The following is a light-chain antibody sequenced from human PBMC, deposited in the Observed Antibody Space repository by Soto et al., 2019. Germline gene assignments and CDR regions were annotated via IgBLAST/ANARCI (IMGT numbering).Light chain of an antibody. Sequence: DIQMTQSPSSLSASVGDRVTITCRASQSISSYLNWYQQKPGKAPKLLIYAASSLQSGVPSRFSGSGSGTDFTLTISSLQPEDSATYYCQQSYSIPHTFGQGTKLEIK. J-gene: IGKJ2*01. CDR3: QQSYSIPHT. CDR1: QSISSY. V-gene: IGKV1-39*01. CDR2: AAS.